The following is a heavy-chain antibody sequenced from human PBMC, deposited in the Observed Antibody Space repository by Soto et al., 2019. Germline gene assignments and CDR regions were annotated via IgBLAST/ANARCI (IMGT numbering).Heavy chain of an antibody. J-gene: IGHJ4*02. Sequence: QVHLVQSGAEVKKPGASVKVSCKASGYTVTTNSMHWVRQAPGQSLEWMGWMDAGKDNTEYSQKFQGRVTIMRDTVSNTVYMELRSLRSENTAGYYCVRGLCASWYQFDLWGQVTLVTVSS. V-gene: IGHV1-3*01. CDR2: MDAGKDNT. CDR1: GYTVTTNS. CDR3: VRGLCASWYQFDL. D-gene: IGHD6-13*01.